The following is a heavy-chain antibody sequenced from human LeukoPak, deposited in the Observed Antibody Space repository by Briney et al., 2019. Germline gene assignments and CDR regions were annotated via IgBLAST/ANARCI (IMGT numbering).Heavy chain of an antibody. J-gene: IGHJ4*02. Sequence: GESLKISCKGSGYSFTSYWIGWVRQMPGKGLEWMGIIYPDDSDTVYSPSLQGQVTISADKSISTAYLQWSSLKAADTAVYYCARRFSSNWYYFDYWGQGTLVTVSS. D-gene: IGHD6-13*01. CDR2: IYPDDSDT. V-gene: IGHV5-51*01. CDR1: GYSFTSYW. CDR3: ARRFSSNWYYFDY.